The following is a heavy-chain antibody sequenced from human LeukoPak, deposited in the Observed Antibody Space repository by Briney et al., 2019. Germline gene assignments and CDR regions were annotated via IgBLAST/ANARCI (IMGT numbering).Heavy chain of an antibody. D-gene: IGHD6-13*01. J-gene: IGHJ3*02. CDR2: IYDSGST. CDR3: ARQTGSSWYYAFDI. CDR1: GGSISSYY. V-gene: IGHV4-59*08. Sequence: SETLSLTCTVSGGSISSYYWSWIRQPPGKGLEWIGYIYDSGSTNYNPSLKSRVTISVDTSKSHFSLKLSSVTTADTAVYYCARQTGSSWYYAFDIWGQGTVVTVSS.